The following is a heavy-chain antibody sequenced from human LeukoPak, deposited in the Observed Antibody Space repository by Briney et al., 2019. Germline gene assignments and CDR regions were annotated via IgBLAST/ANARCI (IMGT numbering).Heavy chain of an antibody. D-gene: IGHD3-10*01. Sequence: PGGSLRLSCAASGFTFSSYSMNWVRQAPGKGLEWVSFISSSSDYIYYADSVKGRFTISRDNAKNSLYLQMNSLGAEDTAVYYCARDLSQDGSGSYYPYFDYWGQGTLVTVSS. J-gene: IGHJ4*02. CDR3: ARDLSQDGSGSYYPYFDY. V-gene: IGHV3-21*01. CDR2: ISSSSDYI. CDR1: GFTFSSYS.